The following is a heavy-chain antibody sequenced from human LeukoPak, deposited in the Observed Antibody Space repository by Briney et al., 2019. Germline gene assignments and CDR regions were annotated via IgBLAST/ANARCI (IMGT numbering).Heavy chain of an antibody. CDR1: GYTFTSYD. CDR2: MNPNSGNT. D-gene: IGHD3-3*01. V-gene: IGHV1-8*01. Sequence: ASVKVSCKASGYTFTSYDITWVRQATGQGLEWMGWMNPNSGNTGYAQKFQGRVTMTRNTSISTAYMELSSLRSEDTAVYYCARYYDFWSGTFYYYYYGMDVWGQGTTVTVSS. CDR3: ARYYDFWSGTFYYYYYGMDV. J-gene: IGHJ6*02.